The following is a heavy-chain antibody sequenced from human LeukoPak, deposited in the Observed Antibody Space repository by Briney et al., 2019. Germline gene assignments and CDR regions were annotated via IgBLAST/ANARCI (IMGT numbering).Heavy chain of an antibody. J-gene: IGHJ4*02. V-gene: IGHV3-21*01. CDR3: ARGHQLRHPVYFDY. D-gene: IGHD5-24*01. CDR2: ISSSSSYI. Sequence: GGSLRLSCAASGFTFSSYSMNWVREAPGKGVGWVSSISSSSSYIYYADSVKGRFTISRDNAKNSLYLQMNSLRAEDTAVYYCARGHQLRHPVYFDYWGQGTLVTVSS. CDR1: GFTFSSYS.